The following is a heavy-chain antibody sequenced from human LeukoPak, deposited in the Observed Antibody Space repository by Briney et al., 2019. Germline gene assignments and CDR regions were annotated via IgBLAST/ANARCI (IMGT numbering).Heavy chain of an antibody. D-gene: IGHD4-23*01. CDR1: GGSISSSSYY. V-gene: IGHV4-61*05. J-gene: IGHJ3*01. CDR3: ARPSLDYGGIAAFDF. Sequence: SETLSLTCTVSGGSISSSSYYWGWIRQPPGKGLEWIGFIYYSGSTNYNPSLKSRVTISVDTSKNQFSLKLSSVTAADTAVYYCARPSLDYGGIAAFDFWGQGTLVTVSS. CDR2: IYYSGST.